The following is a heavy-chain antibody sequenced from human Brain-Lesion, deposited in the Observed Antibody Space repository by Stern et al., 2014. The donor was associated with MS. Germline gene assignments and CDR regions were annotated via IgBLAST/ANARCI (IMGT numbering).Heavy chain of an antibody. J-gene: IGHJ3*02. D-gene: IGHD3-9*01. V-gene: IGHV4-61*02. Sequence: QVQLQESGPGLVKPSQTLSLTCTVSGGSISSGNYYWSWIRQPAGEGLEWIGRIYSSGSTQYNPPLQSRVTISADTSTNQFSLRLSSVTAADTAVYYCARGNYDVLTDNGGHGFDIWGQGTMVTVSS. CDR1: GGSISSGNYY. CDR2: IYSSGST. CDR3: ARGNYDVLTDNGGHGFDI.